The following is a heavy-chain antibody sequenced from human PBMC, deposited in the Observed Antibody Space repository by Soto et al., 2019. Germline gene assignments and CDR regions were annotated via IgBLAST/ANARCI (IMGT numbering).Heavy chain of an antibody. CDR3: ARGGGIVVVTATYDH. CDR1: GYTFTTYG. V-gene: IGHV1-18*01. J-gene: IGHJ4*02. D-gene: IGHD2-21*02. CDR2: ISPYNGYT. Sequence: GASVKVSCKASGYTFTTYGVSWVRQAPGQGLEWMGWISPYNGYTTYAQNFLGRVTMTTDTSTSTVHMELGSLRSEDTAVYYCARGGGIVVVTATYDHWGQGTLVTVSS.